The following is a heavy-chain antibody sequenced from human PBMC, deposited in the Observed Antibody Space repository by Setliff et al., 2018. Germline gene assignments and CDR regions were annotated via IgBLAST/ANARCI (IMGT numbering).Heavy chain of an antibody. J-gene: IGHJ5*02. Sequence: PSETLSLTCTVSGASINSGSYYWNWIRQPAGKGLEWIGHIYTSGSTNYNTSLSSRATISRDTSTNQLSLKLSSVTAADTAVYYCSRGPSKVQFDTWGRGIPVTVSS. CDR2: IYTSGST. V-gene: IGHV4-61*09. CDR1: GASINSGSYY. CDR3: SRGPSKVQFDT. D-gene: IGHD4-4*01.